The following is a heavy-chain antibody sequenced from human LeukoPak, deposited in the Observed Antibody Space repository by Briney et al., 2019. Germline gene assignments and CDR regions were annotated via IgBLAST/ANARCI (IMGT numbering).Heavy chain of an antibody. CDR3: ARVKGGSYRGVFDI. D-gene: IGHD1-26*01. V-gene: IGHV3-23*01. CDR1: GFTFSSYA. CDR2: ISGSGGST. J-gene: IGHJ3*02. Sequence: HTGGSLRLSCAASGFTFSSYAMSWVRQAPGKGLEWVSAISGSGGSTYYADSVKGRFTISRDNSKNTLYLQMNSLRAEDTAVYYCARVKGGSYRGVFDIWGQGTLLTVSS.